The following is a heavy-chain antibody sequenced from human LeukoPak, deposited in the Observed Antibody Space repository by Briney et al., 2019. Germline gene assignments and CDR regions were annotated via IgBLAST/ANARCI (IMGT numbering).Heavy chain of an antibody. Sequence: GGSLRLSCAASGFTVSSNYMSWVRQAPGKGLEWVSVIYSGGSTYYADSVKGRFTISRDNSKNTLYLQINSLRAEDTAVYYCARESGYGDYLFDYWGQGTLVTVSS. V-gene: IGHV3-53*01. CDR2: IYSGGST. CDR3: ARESGYGDYLFDY. CDR1: GFTVSSNY. D-gene: IGHD4-17*01. J-gene: IGHJ4*02.